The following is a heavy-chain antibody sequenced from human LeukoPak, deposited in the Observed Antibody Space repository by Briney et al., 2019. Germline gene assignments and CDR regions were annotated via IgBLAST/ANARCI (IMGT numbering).Heavy chain of an antibody. Sequence: KPSETLSLTCTVSGGSISSYYWSWIRQPPGKGLEWIGYISDSGSTNYNPSLKSRVTISLDTSKNQFSLKLSSVTAADTAVYYCARVGSSWYSYFDYWGQGTLVTVSS. J-gene: IGHJ4*02. CDR2: ISDSGST. CDR3: ARVGSSWYSYFDY. CDR1: GGSISSYY. V-gene: IGHV4-59*08. D-gene: IGHD6-13*01.